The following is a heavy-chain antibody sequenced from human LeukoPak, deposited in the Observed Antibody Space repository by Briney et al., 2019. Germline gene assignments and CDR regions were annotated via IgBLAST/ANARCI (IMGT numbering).Heavy chain of an antibody. CDR1: GFTFSSFS. CDR3: ARLRYDILTGYPSIYYYYYMDV. D-gene: IGHD3-9*01. CDR2: ISSSGSTI. J-gene: IGHJ6*03. Sequence: GGSLRLSCAASGFTFSSFSMNWVRQAPGKGLEWVSYISSSGSTIYYADSVKGRFTISRDNAKNSLYLQMNSLRAEDTAVYYCARLRYDILTGYPSIYYYYYMDVWGKGTTVTVSS. V-gene: IGHV3-48*04.